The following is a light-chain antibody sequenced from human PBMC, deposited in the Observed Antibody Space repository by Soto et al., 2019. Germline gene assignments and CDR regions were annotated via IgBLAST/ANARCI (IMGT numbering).Light chain of an antibody. Sequence: QSVLTQTPSVSGAPGQKITMSCTGSSSNIGAVYDVHWYQQLPGAAPRLLIYADNNRPSGVPDRFSASNSGTSASLAITGLQGEDEAVYYCQSYDTSLSGVIFGAGTKVTVL. CDR3: QSYDTSLSGVI. CDR2: ADN. V-gene: IGLV1-40*01. J-gene: IGLJ2*01. CDR1: SSNIGAVYD.